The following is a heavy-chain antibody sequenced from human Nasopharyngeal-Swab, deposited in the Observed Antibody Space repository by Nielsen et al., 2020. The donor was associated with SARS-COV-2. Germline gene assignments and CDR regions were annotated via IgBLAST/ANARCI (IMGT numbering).Heavy chain of an antibody. D-gene: IGHD3-9*01. J-gene: IGHJ5*02. CDR1: GFTFSSYS. CDR3: ARDGLTYYDILTGYSWFDP. Sequence: GGSLRLSCAASGFTFSSYSMNWVRQAPGKGLEWVSYISSSSSTIYYADSVKGRFTISRDNAKNSLYLQMNGLRDEDTAVYYCARDGLTYYDILTGYSWFDPWGQGTPVTVSS. CDR2: ISSSSSTI. V-gene: IGHV3-48*02.